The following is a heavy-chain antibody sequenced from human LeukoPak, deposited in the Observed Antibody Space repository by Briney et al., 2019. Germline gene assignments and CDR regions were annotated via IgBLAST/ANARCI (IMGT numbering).Heavy chain of an antibody. J-gene: IGHJ4*02. CDR3: AKARGVPAAKYYFDY. CDR2: ISGSGGST. CDR1: GFTFDDYA. D-gene: IGHD2-2*01. V-gene: IGHV3-23*01. Sequence: QPGRSLRLSCAASGFTFDDYAMSWVRQAPGKGLEWVSAISGSGGSTYYADSVKGRFTISRDNSKNTLYLQMNSLRAEDTAVYYCAKARGVPAAKYYFDYWGQGTLVTVSS.